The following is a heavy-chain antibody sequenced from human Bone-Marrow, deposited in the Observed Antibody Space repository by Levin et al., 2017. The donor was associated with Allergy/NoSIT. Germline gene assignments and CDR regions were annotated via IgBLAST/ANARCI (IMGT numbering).Heavy chain of an antibody. V-gene: IGHV3-74*01. CDR2: INNDGSST. J-gene: IGHJ4*02. CDR1: GFIFSFYW. Sequence: PGGSLRLSCAASGFIFSFYWMHWVRQAPGKGLVWVSRINNDGSSTTYADSGKGRFTISRDNAKNTLYLQMNSLRAEDTAVYYCVRWGSRGSDSCYNNFYYWGEGTLVTVSS. CDR3: VRWGSRGSDSCYNNFYY. D-gene: IGHD3-10*01.